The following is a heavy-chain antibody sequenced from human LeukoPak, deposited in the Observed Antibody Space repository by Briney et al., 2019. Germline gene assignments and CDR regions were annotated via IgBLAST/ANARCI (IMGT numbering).Heavy chain of an antibody. V-gene: IGHV4-59*01. Sequence: SETLSLTCTVSGGSISSYYWSWIRQPPGKGLEWIGYIYYSGSTNYNPSLKSRVTISVDTSKNQFSLKLSSVTAADTAVYYCARFSGYCSGGSCQGPYYLDYWGQGTLVTVSS. D-gene: IGHD2-15*01. CDR3: ARFSGYCSGGSCQGPYYLDY. CDR1: GGSISSYY. J-gene: IGHJ4*02. CDR2: IYYSGST.